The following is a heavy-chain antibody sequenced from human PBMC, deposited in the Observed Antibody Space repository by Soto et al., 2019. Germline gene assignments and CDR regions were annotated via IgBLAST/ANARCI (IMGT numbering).Heavy chain of an antibody. Sequence: ELQLLESGGGLVQPGGSLRLSCAASGFPFSNNAMNWVRQAPEKGLEWVSAINGSGSGTYYAASVKGRFTMSRDNSKNTVYLQMNSLRAEDTAVYYCAKDLSWSLGGAFDLCGQGKTVTVSS. D-gene: IGHD2-8*01. CDR1: GFPFSNNA. CDR2: INGSGSGT. V-gene: IGHV3-23*01. J-gene: IGHJ3*01. CDR3: AKDLSWSLGGAFDL.